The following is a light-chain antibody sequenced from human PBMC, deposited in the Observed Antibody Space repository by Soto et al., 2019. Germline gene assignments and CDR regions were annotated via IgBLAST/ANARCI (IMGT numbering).Light chain of an antibody. CDR3: SSYTSRSTVV. V-gene: IGLV2-14*03. CDR1: TSDVGGYNY. Sequence: QSALTQPASVSGSPGQSITISCTGTTSDVGGYNYVSWYQQHPDKAPKLMIYYVRNRPSGVSSLFSGSNSGNTASLTISGLQAEDEADYYCSSYTSRSTVVFCGGTKPTVL. CDR2: YVR. J-gene: IGLJ2*01.